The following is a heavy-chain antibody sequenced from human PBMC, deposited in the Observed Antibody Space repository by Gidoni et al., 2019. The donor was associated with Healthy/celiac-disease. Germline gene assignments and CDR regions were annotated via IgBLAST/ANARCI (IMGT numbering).Heavy chain of an antibody. V-gene: IGHV3-23*01. CDR2: ISGSDGST. Sequence: VQQLESRGGLLQPGVSLRLSYVASRFSSSCPSMSWVRQAPGQGLEWVSAISGSDGSTNYADSVKGRVTISRDNSKNTLYLQMNSLRAEDTAVYYCAKVSGPTYSTMIVVALDYWGQGTLVTVSS. CDR1: RFSSSCPS. D-gene: IGHD3-22*01. CDR3: AKVSGPTYSTMIVVALDY. J-gene: IGHJ4*02.